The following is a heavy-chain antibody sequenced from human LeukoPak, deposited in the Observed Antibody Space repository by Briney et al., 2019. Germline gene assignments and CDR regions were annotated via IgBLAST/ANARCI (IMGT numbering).Heavy chain of an antibody. V-gene: IGHV4-34*01. CDR3: ARGEEYNWFDP. J-gene: IGHJ5*02. CDR1: GGSFSGYY. Sequence: SETLSLTCAVYGGSFSGYYWSWIRQPPGKGLEWIGEINHSGSTNYNPSLKSRVTISVDTSKNQLSLKLSSVTAADTAVYYCARGEEYNWFDPWGQGTLVTVSS. CDR2: INHSGST.